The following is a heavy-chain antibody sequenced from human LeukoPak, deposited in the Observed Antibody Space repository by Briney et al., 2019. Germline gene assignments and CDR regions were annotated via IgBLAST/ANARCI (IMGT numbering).Heavy chain of an antibody. CDR2: ISYNGRDK. Sequence: PGGSLRLSCAASGFTFSNYAMHWVRQAPGKGLEWVAFISYNGRDKFYADSVKGRFTISRDNSKNTLYLQMNSLRAEDTAVYYCAKEFGPDYGDYVFLSAFDIWGQGTMVTVSS. CDR1: GFTFSNYA. D-gene: IGHD4-17*01. CDR3: AKEFGPDYGDYVFLSAFDI. J-gene: IGHJ3*02. V-gene: IGHV3-30*18.